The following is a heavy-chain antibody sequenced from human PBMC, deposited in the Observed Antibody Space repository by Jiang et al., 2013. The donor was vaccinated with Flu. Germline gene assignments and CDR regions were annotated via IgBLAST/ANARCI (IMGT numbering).Heavy chain of an antibody. J-gene: IGHJ5*02. CDR3: ARGDDFWSGPVNNWFDP. D-gene: IGHD3-3*01. V-gene: IGHV4-39*01. CDR1: GGSISSSSYY. CDR2: IYYSGST. Sequence: GPGLVKPSETLSLTCTVSGGSISSSSYYWGWIRQPPGKGLEWIGSIYYSGSTYYNPSLKSRVTISVDTSKNQFSLKLSSVTAADTAVYYCARGDDFWSGPVNNWFDPWG.